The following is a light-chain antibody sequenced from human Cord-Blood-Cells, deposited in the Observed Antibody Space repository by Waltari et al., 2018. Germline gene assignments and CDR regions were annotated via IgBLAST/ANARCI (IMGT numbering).Light chain of an antibody. CDR3: SSYTSSSTHVV. V-gene: IGLV2-14*01. Sequence: QSALTQPASVSGSPGQSITISCTGTSSDVGGYNYVSWYQQHPGKAPKLMLYGVSNRPSGVSNRFSGSKSGNTASLTISGLQAEGEADYYCSSYTSSSTHVVFGGGTKLAVL. J-gene: IGLJ2*01. CDR2: GVS. CDR1: SSDVGGYNY.